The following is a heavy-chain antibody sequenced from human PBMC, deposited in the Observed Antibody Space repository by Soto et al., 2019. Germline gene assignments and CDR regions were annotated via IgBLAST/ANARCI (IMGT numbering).Heavy chain of an antibody. D-gene: IGHD2-2*01. CDR1: GFTFSSYA. CDR2: ISGSGGST. CDR3: AGDIVVVPAAEFDY. Sequence: GGSLRLSCAASGFTFSSYAMSWVRQAPGKGLEWVSAISGSGGSTYYADSVKGRFTISRDNSKNTLYLQMNSLRAEDTAVYYCAGDIVVVPAAEFDYWGQGTLVTVSS. V-gene: IGHV3-23*01. J-gene: IGHJ4*02.